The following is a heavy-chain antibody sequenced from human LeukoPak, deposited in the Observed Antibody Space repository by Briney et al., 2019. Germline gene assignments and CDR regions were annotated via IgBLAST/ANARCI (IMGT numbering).Heavy chain of an antibody. V-gene: IGHV4-39*01. CDR3: ARHWFSGSYYPRYDV. J-gene: IGHJ4*02. D-gene: IGHD1-26*01. CDR1: GGSISSSRYS. Sequence: PKTLSLTCSVSGGSISSSRYSWDWVRQPPGKGLEWIGNIYYSGNTHYNSSLRSRVSISVDTSKNQFSLKLTSVTAADTAVYYCARHWFSGSYYPRYDVWGQRTLVTVSS. CDR2: IYYSGNT.